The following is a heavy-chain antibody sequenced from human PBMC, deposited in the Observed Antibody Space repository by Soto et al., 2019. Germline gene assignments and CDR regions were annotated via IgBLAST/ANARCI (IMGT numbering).Heavy chain of an antibody. CDR2: ISSDGGST. J-gene: IGHJ4*02. D-gene: IGHD3-22*01. CDR1: EFTFSNYA. CDR3: AKDDYYDSSGYYYPNYFDY. V-gene: IGHV3-30*04. Sequence: PGGSLRLSCAASEFTFSNYAMHWVRQPPGKGLQWLAAISSDGGSTYYADSVKGRFTISRDNSKNTLYLQMNSLRAEDTAVYYCAKDDYYDSSGYYYPNYFDYWGQGTLVTVSS.